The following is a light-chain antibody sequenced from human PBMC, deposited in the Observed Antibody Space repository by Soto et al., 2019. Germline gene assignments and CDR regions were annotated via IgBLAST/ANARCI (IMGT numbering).Light chain of an antibody. CDR3: QQYNKWPPIT. CDR1: QSVSSD. J-gene: IGKJ5*01. CDR2: DTS. V-gene: IGKV3-15*01. Sequence: IVMTQSPATLSVSAGERATLSCRASQSVSSDLAWYQQKPGQAPRLLIYDTSTRATGIPARFSGSGSGTEFTLTISSLQSGDFAVYYCQQYNKWPPITFGQGTRLEIK.